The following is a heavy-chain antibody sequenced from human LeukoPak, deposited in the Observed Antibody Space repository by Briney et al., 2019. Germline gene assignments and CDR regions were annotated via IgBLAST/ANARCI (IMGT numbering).Heavy chain of an antibody. CDR3: AREQGFSSSWYLYYYGMDV. J-gene: IGHJ6*02. D-gene: IGHD6-13*01. CDR1: GASISGYY. V-gene: IGHV4-4*07. Sequence: SETLSLTCTVSGASISGYYWSWIRQPAGKGLEWIGRIYTSGSTNYNPSLKSRVTMSVDTSKNQFSLKLSSVTAADTAVYYCAREQGFSSSWYLYYYGMDVWGQGTTVTVSS. CDR2: IYTSGST.